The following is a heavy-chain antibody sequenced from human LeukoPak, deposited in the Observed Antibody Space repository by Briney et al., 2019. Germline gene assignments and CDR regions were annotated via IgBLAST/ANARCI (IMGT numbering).Heavy chain of an antibody. J-gene: IGHJ3*02. CDR1: GGSISSYY. V-gene: IGHV4-59*01. Sequence: SETLSLTCTVSGGSISSYYWSWIRQPPGKGLEWIGYIYYSGSTNYNPSLKSRVTISVDTSKNQFSLKLTSVAAADTAVFYCARVRGYSYGSDAFDIWGQGTMVTVSS. D-gene: IGHD5-18*01. CDR3: ARVRGYSYGSDAFDI. CDR2: IYYSGST.